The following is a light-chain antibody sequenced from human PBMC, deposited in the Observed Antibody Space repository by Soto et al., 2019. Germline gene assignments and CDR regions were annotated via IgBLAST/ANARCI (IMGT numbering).Light chain of an antibody. Sequence: EIVMTQSPATLSVSPGERATLSCRASQNIRSNLAWYQQIPGQAPRLLIHGASTRATGIPARFSGSGSGTEFPLTISGLQSEDYAVYYCQQYNNWPPWTFGQGTKVEI. CDR3: QQYNNWPPWT. CDR1: QNIRSN. V-gene: IGKV3-15*01. CDR2: GAS. J-gene: IGKJ1*01.